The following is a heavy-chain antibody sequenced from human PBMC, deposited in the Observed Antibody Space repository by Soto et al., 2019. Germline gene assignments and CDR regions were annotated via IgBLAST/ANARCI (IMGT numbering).Heavy chain of an antibody. J-gene: IGHJ6*02. CDR2: IDWDDDK. CDR3: ARNPGYSSGWYYGGMDV. D-gene: IGHD6-19*01. V-gene: IGHV2-70*01. CDR1: GFSLSTSGMC. Sequence: SGPTLVNPTQTLTLTCTFSGFSLSTSGMCVSWIRQPPGKALEWLALIDWDDDKYYSTSLKTRLTISKDTSKNQVVLTMTNMDPVDTATYYCARNPGYSSGWYYGGMDVWGQGTTVTVSS.